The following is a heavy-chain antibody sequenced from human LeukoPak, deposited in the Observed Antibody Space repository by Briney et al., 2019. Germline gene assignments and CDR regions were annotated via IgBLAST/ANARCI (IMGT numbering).Heavy chain of an antibody. CDR1: GLTFSSCG. Sequence: GGSLRLFCAASGLTFSSCGMNWVRQASGKGLEWVSGISGSRDSTYYADSVKGRFTISRDNSRNTLYLQMDSLSAGDAAVYYCAKSFRSTSLDYCCQGTLVTVSS. V-gene: IGHV3-23*01. D-gene: IGHD2-2*01. CDR3: AKSFRSTSLDY. CDR2: ISGSRDST. J-gene: IGHJ4*02.